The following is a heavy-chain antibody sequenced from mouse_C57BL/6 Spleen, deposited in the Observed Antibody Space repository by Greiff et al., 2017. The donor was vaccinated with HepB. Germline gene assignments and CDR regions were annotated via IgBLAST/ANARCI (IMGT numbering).Heavy chain of an antibody. J-gene: IGHJ2*01. CDR3: ASSGTPFVY. D-gene: IGHD4-1*01. V-gene: IGHV1-50*01. CDR1: GYTFTSYW. Sequence: QVQLQQPGAELVKPGASVKLSCKASGYTFTSYWMQWVKQRPGQGLEWIGEIDPSDSYTNYNQKFKGKATLTVDTSSSTAYMQLSSLTSEDSAVYYCASSGTPFVYWGQGTTVTVSS. CDR2: IDPSDSYT.